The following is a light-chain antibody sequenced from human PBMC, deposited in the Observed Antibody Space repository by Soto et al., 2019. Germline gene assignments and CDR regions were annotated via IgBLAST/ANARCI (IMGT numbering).Light chain of an antibody. Sequence: AIQMTQSPSSLPAFVGDTVTITCRASQYIRNDLTWYKQTSGKAPKRLIYAASRLQSGVPSRFSGSGSGTDFTLTIRSLQPEYFATYYCLQDYHFPRTCGQGTKVEIK. CDR2: AAS. CDR3: LQDYHFPRT. V-gene: IGKV1-6*01. J-gene: IGKJ1*01. CDR1: QYIRND.